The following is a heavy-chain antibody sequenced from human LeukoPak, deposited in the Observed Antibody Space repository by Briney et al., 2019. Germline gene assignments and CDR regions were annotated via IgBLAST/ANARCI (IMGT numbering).Heavy chain of an antibody. V-gene: IGHV3-53*01. J-gene: IGHJ4*02. D-gene: IGHD3-22*01. CDR1: GFTVSSNY. CDR2: IYSGGST. CDR3: AIRDYYDGSGYYDY. Sequence: GGSLRLSCAASGFTVSSNYMSWVRQAPGKGLEWVSVIYSGGSTYYTDSVKGRFTISRDNSKNTLYLQMNSLRAEDTAVYYCAIRDYYDGSGYYDYWGQRALVTVSS.